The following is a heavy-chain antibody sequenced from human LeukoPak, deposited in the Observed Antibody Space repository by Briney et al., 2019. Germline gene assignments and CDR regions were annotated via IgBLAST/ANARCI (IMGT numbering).Heavy chain of an antibody. CDR2: LTPIVVTP. J-gene: IGHJ5*02. Sequence: ASVKVSCKASGYTFTSYYMHWVRQAPGQGLEWMGFLTPIVVTPSYAQKFQGRVTMTRDTSTSTVYMELSSLRSEDTAVYYCARDGEYYDFWSGYYAGVPNWFDPWGQGTLVTVSS. V-gene: IGHV1-46*01. D-gene: IGHD3-3*01. CDR1: GYTFTSYY. CDR3: ARDGEYYDFWSGYYAGVPNWFDP.